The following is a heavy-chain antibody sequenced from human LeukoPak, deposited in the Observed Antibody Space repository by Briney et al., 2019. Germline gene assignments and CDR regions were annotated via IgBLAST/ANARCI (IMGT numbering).Heavy chain of an antibody. V-gene: IGHV3-74*01. Sequence: GGSLRLSCAASGFTFSSYWMHWVRQAPGKGLGWVSRINSDGSSTSYADSVKGRFTISRDNAKNTLYLQMNSLRAEDTAVYYCARDLYSSSWYFDYWGQGTLVTVSS. D-gene: IGHD6-13*01. CDR2: INSDGSST. J-gene: IGHJ4*02. CDR3: ARDLYSSSWYFDY. CDR1: GFTFSSYW.